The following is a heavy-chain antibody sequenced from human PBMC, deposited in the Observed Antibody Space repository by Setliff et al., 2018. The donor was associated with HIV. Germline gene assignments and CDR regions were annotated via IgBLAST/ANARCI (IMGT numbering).Heavy chain of an antibody. V-gene: IGHV4-34*01. CDR2: TNHSGST. CDR1: GGSFSGYY. J-gene: IGHJ3*02. Sequence: SETLSLTCAVYGGSFSGYYWSWIRQPPGKGLEWIGETNHSGSTNYNPSLKSRVTISVDTSKNQFSLKLSSVTAADTAVYYCAGDGYNVDAFDIWGQGTMVTVSS. D-gene: IGHD5-12*01. CDR3: AGDGYNVDAFDI.